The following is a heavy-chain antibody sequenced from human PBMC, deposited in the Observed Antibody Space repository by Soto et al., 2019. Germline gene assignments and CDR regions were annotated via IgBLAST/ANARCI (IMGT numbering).Heavy chain of an antibody. D-gene: IGHD2-21*02. Sequence: SETLSLTCTVSGGSISSYYWSWIRQPPGKGLEWIGYMYNTGRTIYNPSLKSRVTISVDTSKNQFSLKLNSVTAADTAVYYCARDLWGYCGADCYPLDVWGQGTTVTVS. CDR3: ARDLWGYCGADCYPLDV. V-gene: IGHV4-59*01. J-gene: IGHJ6*02. CDR1: GGSISSYY. CDR2: MYNTGRT.